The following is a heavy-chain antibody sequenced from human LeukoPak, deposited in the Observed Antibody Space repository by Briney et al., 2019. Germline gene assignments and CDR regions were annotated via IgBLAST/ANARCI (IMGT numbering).Heavy chain of an antibody. CDR2: ISYDGSNK. V-gene: IGHV3-30*18. CDR1: GFTFSNYG. CDR3: AKDLEEQWLVLDY. J-gene: IGHJ4*02. D-gene: IGHD6-19*01. Sequence: PGGSLRLSCAASGFTFSNYGMHWVRQAPGKGLEWVAVISYDGSNKYYADSVKGRFTISRDNSKNTLYLQMNSLRAEDTAVYYCAKDLEEQWLVLDYWGQGTPVTVSS.